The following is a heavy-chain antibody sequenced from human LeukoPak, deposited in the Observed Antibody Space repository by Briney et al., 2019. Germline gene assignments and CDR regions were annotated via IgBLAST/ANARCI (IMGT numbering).Heavy chain of an antibody. CDR2: ISGNGEST. CDR3: AKDIAGYSYGIDY. J-gene: IGHJ4*02. D-gene: IGHD5-18*01. CDR1: GFTSHDYA. V-gene: IGHV3-43*02. Sequence: TGGSLRLSCAASGFTSHDYAMHWVRQAPGKGLEWVSLISGNGESTYYADSVKGRFTISRDNSKNSLYLQMNSLRTEDTALYYCAKDIAGYSYGIDYWGQGTLVTVSS.